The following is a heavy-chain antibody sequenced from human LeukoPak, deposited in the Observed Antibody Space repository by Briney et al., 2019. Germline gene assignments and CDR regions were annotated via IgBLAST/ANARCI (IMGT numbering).Heavy chain of an antibody. J-gene: IGHJ4*02. CDR1: GFSSSDYY. Sequence: PGGSLRLSCAASGFSSSDYYMGWIRQPPGKGLEWVANIKEDGNEKYYVDSVKGRFTISRDSAKNSLFLQVNSLRDVDTAMYYCARAEWPHCDSDLCHRRGLYFDYWGQGTLVTVSS. V-gene: IGHV3-7*01. CDR2: IKEDGNEK. CDR3: ARAEWPHCDSDLCHRRGLYFDY. D-gene: IGHD3-3*01.